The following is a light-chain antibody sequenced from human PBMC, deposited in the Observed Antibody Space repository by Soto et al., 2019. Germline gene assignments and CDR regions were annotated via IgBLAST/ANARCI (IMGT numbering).Light chain of an antibody. CDR2: AAS. Sequence: IGLTQSPCTLSLSPGERSTLACGAIQTVSSSLAWYQQKPGQAPRLLIYAASSRATGIPDRFSGSGSGTDFTLTISRLEPEDFAVYYCQQYGSSLFSFCPGTKAAI. CDR1: QTVSSS. V-gene: IGKV3-20*01. CDR3: QQYGSSLFS. J-gene: IGKJ3*01.